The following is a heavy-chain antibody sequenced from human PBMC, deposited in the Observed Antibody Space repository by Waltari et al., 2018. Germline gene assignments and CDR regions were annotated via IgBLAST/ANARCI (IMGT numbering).Heavy chain of an antibody. Sequence: VSCKASGYTFTSYYMHWVRQAPGQGLEWMGIINPSGGSTSYAQKFQGRVTMTRDTSTSTVYMELSSLRSEDTAVYYCAREPRYGSSPGHAFDIWGQGTMVTVSS. CDR2: INPSGGST. CDR3: AREPRYGSSPGHAFDI. J-gene: IGHJ3*02. CDR1: GYTFTSYY. V-gene: IGHV1-46*01. D-gene: IGHD6-6*01.